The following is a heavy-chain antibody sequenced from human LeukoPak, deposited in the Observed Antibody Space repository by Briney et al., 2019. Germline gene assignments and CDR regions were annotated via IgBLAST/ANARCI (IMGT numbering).Heavy chain of an antibody. V-gene: IGHV4-4*07. Sequence: SETLSLTCTVSGGSISSYYWSWIRQPAGKGLEWIGRIYTSGSTNYNPSLKSRVTISVGTSKNQFSLKLSSVTAADTAVYYCARVGYSSSWDWFDPWGQGTLVTVSS. D-gene: IGHD6-13*01. CDR2: IYTSGST. J-gene: IGHJ5*02. CDR1: GGSISSYY. CDR3: ARVGYSSSWDWFDP.